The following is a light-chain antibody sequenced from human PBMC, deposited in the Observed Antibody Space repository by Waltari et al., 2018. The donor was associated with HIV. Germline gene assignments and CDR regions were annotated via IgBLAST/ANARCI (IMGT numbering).Light chain of an antibody. Sequence: EIVLTHSPATLSLSPGERVSLSCRASQSISNSLAWYQQKPGQAPRRLIYDASNRTTGIPARFSGSGSGTDFSLTISSLEPADLGVYYCQQRSAWPLTFGGGTKVEIK. J-gene: IGKJ4*01. CDR2: DAS. CDR1: QSISNS. CDR3: QQRSAWPLT. V-gene: IGKV3-11*01.